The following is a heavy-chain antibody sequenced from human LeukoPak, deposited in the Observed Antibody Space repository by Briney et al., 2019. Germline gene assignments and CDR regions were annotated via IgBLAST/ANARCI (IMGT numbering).Heavy chain of an antibody. D-gene: IGHD6-19*01. V-gene: IGHV4-39*01. CDR3: ARPIAVAGNGRNWFDP. Sequence: SETLSLTCTVSGGSISSSSYYWGWIRQPPGKGLEWIGSIYYSGSTYYNPSLKSRATISVDTSKNQFSLKLSSVTAADTAVYYCARPIAVAGNGRNWFDPWGQGTLVTVSS. CDR2: IYYSGST. J-gene: IGHJ5*02. CDR1: GGSISSSSYY.